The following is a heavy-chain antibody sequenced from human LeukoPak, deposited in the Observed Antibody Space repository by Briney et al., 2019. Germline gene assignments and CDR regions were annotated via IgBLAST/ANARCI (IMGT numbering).Heavy chain of an antibody. V-gene: IGHV4-31*03. CDR1: GGSISSGGYY. J-gene: IGHJ4*02. CDR2: IYYSGST. D-gene: IGHD3-22*01. CDR3: ARYYYGSSGYHYYDY. Sequence: PSQTLSLTCTVSGGSISSGGYYWSWIRQHPGKGLEWIGYIYYSGSTYYNPSLKSRVTISVDTSKNQFSLKLSSVTAADTALYYCARYYYGSSGYHYYDYWGQGILVIVSS.